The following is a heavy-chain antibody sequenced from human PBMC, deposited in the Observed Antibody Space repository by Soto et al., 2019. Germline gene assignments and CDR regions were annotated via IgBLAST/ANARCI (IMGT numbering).Heavy chain of an antibody. D-gene: IGHD2-15*01. CDR3: AKDLAYCSGSSCYPHDCSDN. Sequence: AGGSLRLSCAAPGFTFSNYAMHWVRQAPGKGIEWVAIISFDGISRFYRDSVKGRFTISRDNSKNTLYLEMSSLRVEDTALYFCAKDLAYCSGSSCYPHDCSDNRGQAPLVTVST. CDR2: ISFDGISR. J-gene: IGHJ4*02. CDR1: GFTFSNYA. V-gene: IGHV3-30*10.